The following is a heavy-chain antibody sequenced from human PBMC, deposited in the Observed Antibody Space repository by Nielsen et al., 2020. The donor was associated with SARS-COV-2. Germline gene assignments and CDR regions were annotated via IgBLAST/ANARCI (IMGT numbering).Heavy chain of an antibody. CDR1: GFTFSSYW. D-gene: IGHD3-9*01. J-gene: IGHJ4*02. V-gene: IGHV3-7*01. CDR2: IKQDGSEK. Sequence: GESLRLSCAASGFTFSSYWMSWVRQAPGKGLEWVANIKQDGSEKYYVDSVKGRFTISRDNAKNSLYLQMNSLRAEDTAVYYCARDHRYYDILTGNFDYWGQGTLVTVSS. CDR3: ARDHRYYDILTGNFDY.